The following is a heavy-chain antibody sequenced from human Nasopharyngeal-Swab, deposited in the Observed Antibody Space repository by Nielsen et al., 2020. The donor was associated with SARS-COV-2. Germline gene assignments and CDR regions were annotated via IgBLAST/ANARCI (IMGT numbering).Heavy chain of an antibody. Sequence: GGSLKISCAASGFTFRNYWMSWVRQAPGKGLEWVANIKQGGSEKHYVDSVKGRFTISRDDAKNSQSLQMNSLRVEDTAVYYCVRERESSYGMDVWGQGTTVTVSS. V-gene: IGHV3-7*01. J-gene: IGHJ6*02. CDR3: VRERESSYGMDV. CDR1: GFTFRNYW. CDR2: IKQGGSEK. D-gene: IGHD6-6*01.